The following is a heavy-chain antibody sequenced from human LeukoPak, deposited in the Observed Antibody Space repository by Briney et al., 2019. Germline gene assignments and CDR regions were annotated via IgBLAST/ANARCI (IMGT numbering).Heavy chain of an antibody. J-gene: IGHJ4*02. CDR1: GFTFSSYA. CDR2: ISYDGSNK. V-gene: IGHV3-30-3*01. CDR3: ARVLSDPYDSSGYFDY. Sequence: GGSLRLSCAASGFTFSSYAMHWVRQAPGKGLEWVAVISYDGSNKYYADSVKGRFTISRDNSKNTLYLQMNSLRAEDTAVYYCARVLSDPYDSSGYFDYWGQGTLVTVS. D-gene: IGHD3-22*01.